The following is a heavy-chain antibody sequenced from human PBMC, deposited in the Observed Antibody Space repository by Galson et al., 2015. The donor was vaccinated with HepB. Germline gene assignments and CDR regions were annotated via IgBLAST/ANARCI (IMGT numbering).Heavy chain of an antibody. J-gene: IGHJ4*02. CDR2: INPNSGGT. CDR3: ASRWDSSSGWFPIDD. Sequence: SVKVSCKASGYTFTGYYMHWVRQAPGQGLEWMGWINPNSGGTNYAQKFQGRVTMTRDTSISTAYMELSRLRSDDTAVYYCASRWDSSSGWFPIDDWGQGTLVTVSS. V-gene: IGHV1-2*02. CDR1: GYTFTGYY. D-gene: IGHD6-19*01.